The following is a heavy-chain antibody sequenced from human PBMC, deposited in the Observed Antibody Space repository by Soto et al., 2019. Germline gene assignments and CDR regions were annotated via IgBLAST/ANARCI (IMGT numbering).Heavy chain of an antibody. CDR3: AHIVVAGLGYYFDY. Sequence: QITLKESGPPLVKPTQTLTLTCTFSGFSLSSTRMAVGWTRQPPGKALEWLALIYWDDDKRYSPFLKSRLTITKDTSKNQVVLTMSNMDPVDTARYYCAHIVVAGLGYYFDYWGQGTLVTVSS. D-gene: IGHD6-19*01. CDR1: GFSLSSTRMA. V-gene: IGHV2-5*02. J-gene: IGHJ4*02. CDR2: IYWDDDK.